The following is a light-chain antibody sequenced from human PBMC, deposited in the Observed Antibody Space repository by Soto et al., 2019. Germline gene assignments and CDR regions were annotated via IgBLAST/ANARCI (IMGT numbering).Light chain of an antibody. CDR2: AVN. Sequence: QAVLTHPPSASWSPGHSVTISCTGTSSDVGGYKYVSWYQQYPGKAPKLMIYAVNKRPSGVPDRFSGSKSGNTASLTVSGLQAEDEADYYCSSYAGSNNYVFGTGTKVTVL. J-gene: IGLJ1*01. V-gene: IGLV2-8*01. CDR3: SSYAGSNNYV. CDR1: SSDVGGYKY.